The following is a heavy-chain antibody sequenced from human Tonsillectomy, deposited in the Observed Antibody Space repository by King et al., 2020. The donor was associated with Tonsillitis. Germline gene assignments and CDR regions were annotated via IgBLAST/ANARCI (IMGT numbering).Heavy chain of an antibody. V-gene: IGHV4-39*01. D-gene: IGHD3-3*01. CDR1: GGSISSSSYY. Sequence: QLQESGPGLVKPSETLSLTCTVSGGSISSSSYYWGWIRQPPGKGLEWIGSIYYSGSTYYNPSLKSRVTISVDTSKNQFSLKLSSVTAADTAVYYCARLLRYGSCWSGYHGDYYYYMDVWGKGTTVTVSS. J-gene: IGHJ6*03. CDR3: ARLLRYGSCWSGYHGDYYYYMDV. CDR2: IYYSGST.